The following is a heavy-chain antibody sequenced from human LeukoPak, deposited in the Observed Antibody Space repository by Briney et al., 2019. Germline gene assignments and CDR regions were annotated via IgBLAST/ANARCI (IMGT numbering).Heavy chain of an antibody. V-gene: IGHV4-38-2*02. CDR2: IYRSGST. Sequence: PSETLSLTCTVSGYSISNGYYWDWIRQPPGRGLEWIGNIYRSGSTSYNPSLKSRVTISVDTSKNQFSLKVNSVTAADTAVYYCARRHSSRWFYYWGQGTLVTVSS. J-gene: IGHJ4*02. CDR1: GYSISNGYY. CDR3: ARRHSSRWFYY. D-gene: IGHD6-19*01.